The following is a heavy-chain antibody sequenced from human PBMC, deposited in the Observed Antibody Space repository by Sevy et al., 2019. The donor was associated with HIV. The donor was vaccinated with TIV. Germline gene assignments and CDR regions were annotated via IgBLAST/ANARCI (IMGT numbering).Heavy chain of an antibody. CDR3: ARLFDDSSGPPSDY. Sequence: SETLSLTCTVSGDSISSSDFYWGWIRQPPGKGLEWIGSIYYSGSTYYNPSLKSRVNISVDTSKDQFSLKLRSVTAADTAVYYCARLFDDSSGPPSDYWGQGTLVTVSS. J-gene: IGHJ4*02. V-gene: IGHV4-39*01. CDR2: IYYSGST. D-gene: IGHD3-22*01. CDR1: GDSISSSDFY.